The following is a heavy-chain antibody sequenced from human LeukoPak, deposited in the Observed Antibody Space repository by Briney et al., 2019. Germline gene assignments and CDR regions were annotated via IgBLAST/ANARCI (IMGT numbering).Heavy chain of an antibody. V-gene: IGHV3-23*01. Sequence: PGGSLRLSCAASGFTFSSYAMSWVCQAPGKGLEWVSAISGSGGSTYYADSVKGRFTISRDNSKNTLYLQMDSLRAEDTAVYYCAKYDFWSGYEYNWFDPWGQGTLVTVSS. CDR3: AKYDFWSGYEYNWFDP. D-gene: IGHD3-3*01. CDR2: ISGSGGST. J-gene: IGHJ5*02. CDR1: GFTFSSYA.